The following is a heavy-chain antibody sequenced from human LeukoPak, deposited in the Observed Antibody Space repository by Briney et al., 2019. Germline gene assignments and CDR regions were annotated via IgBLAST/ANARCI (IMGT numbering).Heavy chain of an antibody. D-gene: IGHD3-22*01. J-gene: IGHJ4*02. CDR1: GFTFSSYW. V-gene: IGHV3-74*01. Sequence: PGGSLRLSCAASGFTFSSYWMHWVRQAPGKGLVWVSRINSDGSSTSYADSVKGRFTISRDNAKNTLYLQVNSLRAEDTAVYYCARENSMIVAVDYWGQGTLVTVSS. CDR3: ARENSMIVAVDY. CDR2: INSDGSST.